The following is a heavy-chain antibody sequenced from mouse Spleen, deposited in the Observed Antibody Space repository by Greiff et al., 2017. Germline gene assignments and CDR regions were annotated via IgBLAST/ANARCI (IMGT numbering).Heavy chain of an antibody. CDR3: ARGSSGSYYAMDY. CDR1: GYTFTSYW. CDR2: IHPNSGST. J-gene: IGHJ4*01. Sequence: QVQLQQPGAELVKPGASVKLSCKASGYTFTSYWMHWVKQRPGQGLEWIGMIHPNSGSTNYNEKFKSKATLTVDKSSSTAYMQLSSLTSEDSAVYYCARGSSGSYYAMDYWGQGTSVTVSS. D-gene: IGHD3-1*01. V-gene: IGHV1-64*01.